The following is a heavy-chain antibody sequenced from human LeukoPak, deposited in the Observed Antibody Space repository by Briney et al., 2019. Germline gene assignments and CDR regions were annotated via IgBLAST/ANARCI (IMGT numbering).Heavy chain of an antibody. CDR1: GYTFTSYG. V-gene: IGHV1-18*01. CDR2: ISAYNGNT. CDR3: ATATMIRSGFDY. D-gene: IGHD3-22*01. J-gene: IGHJ4*02. Sequence: ASVKVSCKASGYTFTSYGISWVRQAPGQGLEWMGWISAYNGNTNYAQKLQGRVTMTEDTSTDTAYMELSSLRSEDTAVYYCATATMIRSGFDYWGQGTLVTVSS.